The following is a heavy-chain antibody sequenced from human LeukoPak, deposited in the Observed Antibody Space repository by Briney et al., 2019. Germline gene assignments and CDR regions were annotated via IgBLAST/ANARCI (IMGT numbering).Heavy chain of an antibody. CDR2: IGSSGSPT. CDR3: ARRPYSDTSGRLSDV. V-gene: IGHV3-48*02. D-gene: IGHD3-22*01. Sequence: GGSLRLSCAAPGFSFSSYNMNWVRQAPGKGLEWISYIGSSGSPTHYADSVGGRFTISRDNAKNSLYLQMNSLRDEDTAVYFCARRPYSDTSGRLSDVWGQGTTVTVSS. J-gene: IGHJ6*02. CDR1: GFSFSSYN.